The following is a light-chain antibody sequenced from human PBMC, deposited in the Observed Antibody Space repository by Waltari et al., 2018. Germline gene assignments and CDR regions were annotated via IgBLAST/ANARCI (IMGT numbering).Light chain of an antibody. J-gene: IGLJ2*01. V-gene: IGLV2-11*01. CDR3: CSYAGNYKFV. Sequence: QSVLTQPRSVSGSPGPSVTLSCTGTNSDVGSDDSVSWYQQNAGKAPKLVIYDAVRRPSGVPYRFSGSKYGATASLTISGLQAEDEADYYCCSYAGNYKFVFGGGTKVTVL. CDR2: DAV. CDR1: NSDVGSDDS.